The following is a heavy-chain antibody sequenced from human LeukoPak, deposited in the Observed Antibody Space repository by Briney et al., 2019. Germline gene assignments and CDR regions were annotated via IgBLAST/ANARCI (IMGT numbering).Heavy chain of an antibody. Sequence: PGGSLRLSCAASGLTFRSYEMNWVRHAPRKGLEWGSYISRRGSSIYYADSLKGGYTISRDNAKKSLYMQMHSLRAEDTAAYYCAREPGYCDGGTCQPSDYWGQGTLVTVSS. CDR3: AREPGYCDGGTCQPSDY. J-gene: IGHJ4*02. V-gene: IGHV3-48*03. CDR1: GLTFRSYE. CDR2: ISRRGSSI. D-gene: IGHD2-21*01.